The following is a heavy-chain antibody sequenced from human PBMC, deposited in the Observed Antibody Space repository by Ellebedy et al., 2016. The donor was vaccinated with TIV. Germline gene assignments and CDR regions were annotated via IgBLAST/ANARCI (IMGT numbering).Heavy chain of an antibody. D-gene: IGHD7-27*01. J-gene: IGHJ4*02. CDR3: ARDNLGSADY. CDR2: ISYDGSNK. V-gene: IGHV3-30*14. CDR1: GFTFSSYA. Sequence: GGSLRLXXAASGFTFSSYAMHWVRQAPGKGLEWVAVISYDGSNKYYADSVKGRFTISRDNSKNTLYLQMGSLRAEDMAVYYCARDNLGSADYWGQGTLVTVSS.